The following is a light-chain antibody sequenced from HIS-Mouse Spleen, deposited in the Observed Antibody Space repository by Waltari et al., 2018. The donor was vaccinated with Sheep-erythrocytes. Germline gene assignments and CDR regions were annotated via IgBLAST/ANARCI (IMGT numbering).Light chain of an antibody. Sequence: QSALTQPASVSGSPGQSITISCTGTSSHVVGYNYVSWYQQHPGKAPKLMIYEVSNRPSGVSNRFSGSKSGNTASLTISGLQAEDEADYYCSSYTSSSTPVVFGGGTKLTVL. V-gene: IGLV2-14*01. CDR3: SSYTSSSTPVV. CDR2: EVS. CDR1: SSHVVGYNY. J-gene: IGLJ2*01.